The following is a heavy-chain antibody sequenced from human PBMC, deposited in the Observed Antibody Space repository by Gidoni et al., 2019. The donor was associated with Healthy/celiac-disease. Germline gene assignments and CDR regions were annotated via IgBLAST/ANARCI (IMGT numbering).Heavy chain of an antibody. CDR2: ISGSGGST. Sequence: EVQLLESGGGLVQPGGSLSLSCAASGFTFSSYAMSWVRQAPGKGLEWVSAISGSGGSTYYADSVKGRFTISRDNSKNTLYLQMNSLRAEDTAVYYCAKDQEMATSYFDYWGQGTLVTVSS. D-gene: IGHD5-12*01. V-gene: IGHV3-23*01. J-gene: IGHJ4*02. CDR3: AKDQEMATSYFDY. CDR1: GFTFSSYA.